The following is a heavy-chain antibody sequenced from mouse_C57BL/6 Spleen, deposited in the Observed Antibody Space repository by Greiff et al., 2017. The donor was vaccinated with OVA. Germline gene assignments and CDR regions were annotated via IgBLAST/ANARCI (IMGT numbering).Heavy chain of an antibody. Sequence: QVQLQQSGAELVRPGASVTLSCKASGYTFTDYEMHWVKQTPVHGLEWIGAIDPETGGTAYNQKFKGKAILTADKSSSTAYMELRSLTSEDSAVYYCTRVLYGSSPDYWGQGTTLTVSS. CDR3: TRVLYGSSPDY. D-gene: IGHD1-1*01. CDR2: IDPETGGT. V-gene: IGHV1-15*01. J-gene: IGHJ2*01. CDR1: GYTFTDYE.